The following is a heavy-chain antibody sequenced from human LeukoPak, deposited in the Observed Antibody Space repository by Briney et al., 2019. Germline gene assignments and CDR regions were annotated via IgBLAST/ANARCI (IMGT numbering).Heavy chain of an antibody. Sequence: PSETLSLTCTVSGGSISSYYWSWIRQPPGKGLEWIGYIYYSGSTNYNPSLKSRVTISVDTSKNQFSLKLSSVTAADTAVYYCARDRMGSSGWFDYWGQGTLVTVSS. D-gene: IGHD6-19*01. V-gene: IGHV4-59*01. CDR3: ARDRMGSSGWFDY. CDR2: IYYSGST. J-gene: IGHJ4*02. CDR1: GGSISSYY.